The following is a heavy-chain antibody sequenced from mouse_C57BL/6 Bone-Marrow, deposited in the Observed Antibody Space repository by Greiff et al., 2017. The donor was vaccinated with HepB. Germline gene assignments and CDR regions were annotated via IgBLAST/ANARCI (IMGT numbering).Heavy chain of an antibody. D-gene: IGHD2-3*01. Sequence: QVQLKESGPGLVQPSQRLSITCTVSGFSLTSYGVHWVRQSPGKGLEWLGVIWRGGSTDYNAAFMSRLSITKDNSKSQVFFKMNSLQADDTAIYYCASYDGYYGWYFDVWGTGTTVTVSS. J-gene: IGHJ1*03. V-gene: IGHV2-5*01. CDR3: ASYDGYYGWYFDV. CDR1: GFSLTSYG. CDR2: IWRGGST.